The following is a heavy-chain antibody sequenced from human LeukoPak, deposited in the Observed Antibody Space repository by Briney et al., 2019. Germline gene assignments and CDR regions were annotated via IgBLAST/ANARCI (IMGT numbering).Heavy chain of an antibody. J-gene: IGHJ4*02. D-gene: IGHD3-3*01. Sequence: GLEWIGEINHSRSTNYNPSLKSRVTISVDTSKNQFSLKLSSVTAADTAVYYCARGYTILYYWGQGTLVTVSS. CDR3: ARGYTILYY. V-gene: IGHV4-34*01. CDR2: INHSRST.